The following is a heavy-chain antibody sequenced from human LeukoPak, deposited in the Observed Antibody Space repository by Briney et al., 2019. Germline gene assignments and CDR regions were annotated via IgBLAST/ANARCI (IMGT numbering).Heavy chain of an antibody. CDR3: AIFSGGSYAFDY. J-gene: IGHJ4*02. CDR1: GGSVSSGSYY. V-gene: IGHV4-61*01. CDR2: IYYSGST. D-gene: IGHD2-15*01. Sequence: SETLSLTCTVSGGSVSSGSYYWSWIRQPPGKRLEWIAYIYYSGSTNYNPSLKSRVTISVDTSKNQFSLELSSVTAADTAVYYCAIFSGGSYAFDYWGQGTLVTVSS.